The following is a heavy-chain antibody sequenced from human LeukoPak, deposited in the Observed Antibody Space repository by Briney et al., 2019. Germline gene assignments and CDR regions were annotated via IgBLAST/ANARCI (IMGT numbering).Heavy chain of an antibody. J-gene: IGHJ4*02. D-gene: IGHD2-15*01. CDR2: IIPILGIA. CDR1: GGTFSSYA. Sequence: SVKVSCKASGGTFSSYAISWVRQAPGQGLEWMGRIIPILGIANYARKFQGRVTITADKSTSTAYMELSSLRSEDTAVYYCARGGIVVVAAVSFDYWGQGTLVTVSS. CDR3: ARGGIVVVAAVSFDY. V-gene: IGHV1-69*04.